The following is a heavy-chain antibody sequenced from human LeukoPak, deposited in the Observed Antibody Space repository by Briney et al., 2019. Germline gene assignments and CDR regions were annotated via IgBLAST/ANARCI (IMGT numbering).Heavy chain of an antibody. Sequence: GGSLRLSCAASGFTFSSYSMNWVRQAPGKGLEWVSSISSSSSYIYYADSVKGRFTISRDNAKNSLYLQMNSLRAEDTAVYYCARDIVVVVAATRGGFDYRGQGTLVTVSS. D-gene: IGHD2-15*01. J-gene: IGHJ4*02. CDR3: ARDIVVVVAATRGGFDY. CDR1: GFTFSSYS. CDR2: ISSSSSYI. V-gene: IGHV3-21*01.